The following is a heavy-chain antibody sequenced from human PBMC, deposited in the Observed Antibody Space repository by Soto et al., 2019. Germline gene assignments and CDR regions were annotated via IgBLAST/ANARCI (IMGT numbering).Heavy chain of an antibody. V-gene: IGHV3-23*01. J-gene: IGHJ4*02. CDR3: AKAPYDFWSAYLDY. CDR2: ISGSGGST. Sequence: GGSLRLSCAASGFTFSSYAMSWVRQAPGKGLEWVSAISGSGGSTYYADSVKGRFTISRDNSKNTLYLQMNSLRAEDTAVYYCAKAPYDFWSAYLDYWGQGTLVTVSS. D-gene: IGHD3-3*01. CDR1: GFTFSSYA.